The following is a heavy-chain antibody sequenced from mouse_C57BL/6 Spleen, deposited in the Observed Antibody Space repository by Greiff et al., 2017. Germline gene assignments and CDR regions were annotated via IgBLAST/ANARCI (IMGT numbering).Heavy chain of an antibody. CDR2: INPNNGGT. CDR1: GYTFTDYY. V-gene: IGHV1-26*01. CDR3: ARGGALDY. Sequence: VQLQQSGPELVKPGASVKISCKASGYTFTDYYMNWVKQSHGKSLEWIGDINPNNGGTSYNQKFKGKATLTVDKSSSTAYMELRSLTSEDSAVYYCARGGALDYWGQGTTLPVSS. J-gene: IGHJ2*01.